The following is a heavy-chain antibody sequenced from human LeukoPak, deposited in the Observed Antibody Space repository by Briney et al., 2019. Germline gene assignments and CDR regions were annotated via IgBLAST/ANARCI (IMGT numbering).Heavy chain of an antibody. CDR2: ISSSSSYI. CDR3: ARTYCSGGSCYSAPYYYYGMDV. CDR1: GFTFSSYS. D-gene: IGHD2-15*01. V-gene: IGHV3-21*01. Sequence: GGSLRLSCAASGFTFSSYSMNWVRQAPGKGLEWVSSISSSSSYIYYADSVKGRFTISRDNAKNSLYLQMNSLRAEDTAAYYCARTYCSGGSCYSAPYYYYGMDVWGQGTTVTVSS. J-gene: IGHJ6*02.